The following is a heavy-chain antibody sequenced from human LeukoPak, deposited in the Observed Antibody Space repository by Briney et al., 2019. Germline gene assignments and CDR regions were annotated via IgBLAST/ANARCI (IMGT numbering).Heavy chain of an antibody. V-gene: IGHV3-30-3*01. J-gene: IGHJ4*02. Sequence: GGSLRLSCAASGFTFSSYAMHWVRQAPGKGLEWVAVISYDGSNKYYADSVKGRFTISRDNSKNTLYLQMNSLRAEDTAVYYCARDLGSSDGNGDWGQGTLVTVSS. D-gene: IGHD6-13*01. CDR3: ARDLGSSDGNGD. CDR2: ISYDGSNK. CDR1: GFTFSSYA.